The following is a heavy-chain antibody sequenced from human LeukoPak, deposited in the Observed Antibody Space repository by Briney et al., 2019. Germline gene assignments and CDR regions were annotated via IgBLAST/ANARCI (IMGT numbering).Heavy chain of an antibody. D-gene: IGHD1-26*01. V-gene: IGHV4-61*02. CDR1: GGSISSGSYY. J-gene: IGHJ5*02. CDR3: AGGSYPDWFDP. Sequence: PSQTLSLTCTVSGGSISSGSYYWSWIRQPAGKGLEWIGRIYTSGSTNYNPSLKSRVTISVDTFKNQFSLKLSSVTAADTAVYYCAGGSYPDWFDPWGQGTLVTVSS. CDR2: IYTSGST.